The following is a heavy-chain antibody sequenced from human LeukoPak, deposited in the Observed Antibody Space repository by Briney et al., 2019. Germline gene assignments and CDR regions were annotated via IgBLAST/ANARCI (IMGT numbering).Heavy chain of an antibody. CDR3: ARWCTNGVCYNGQVAYYYMDV. J-gene: IGHJ6*03. V-gene: IGHV3-21*01. CDR1: GFTFSSYS. CDR2: ISSSSSSYI. D-gene: IGHD2-8*01. Sequence: GGSLRLSCAASGFTFSSYSMNWVRQAPGEGLEWVSSISSSSSSYIYYADSVKGRFTISRDNAKNSLYLQMNSLRAEDTAVYYCARWCTNGVCYNGQVAYYYMDVWGKGTTVTVSS.